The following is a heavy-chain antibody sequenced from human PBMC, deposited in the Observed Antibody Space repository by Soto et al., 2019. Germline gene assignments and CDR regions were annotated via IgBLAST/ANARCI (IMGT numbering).Heavy chain of an antibody. CDR1: GFTFSSYG. CDR2: ISYDGSNK. D-gene: IGHD3-10*01. V-gene: IGHV3-30*18. Sequence: QPGGSLRLSCAASGFTFSSYGMHWVRQAPGKGLEWVAVISYDGSNKYYADSVKGRFTISRDNSKNTLYLQMNSLRAEDTAVYYCAKDPNMVRGVIKNYYYYGMDVWGQGTTVTVSS. CDR3: AKDPNMVRGVIKNYYYYGMDV. J-gene: IGHJ6*02.